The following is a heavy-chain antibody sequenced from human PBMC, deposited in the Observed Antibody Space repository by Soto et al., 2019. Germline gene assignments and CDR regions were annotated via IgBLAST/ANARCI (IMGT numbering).Heavy chain of an antibody. V-gene: IGHV1-18*04. J-gene: IGHJ4*02. D-gene: IGHD3-22*01. CDR3: AGGLGEVVITLPFVY. CDR2: ISAYNGNT. CDR1: GYTFTSYG. Sequence: QVQLVQSGAEVKKPGASVKVSCKASGYTFTSYGISWVRQAPGQGLEWMGWISAYNGNTNYAQKFQGRVTITADKSTSTAYMELSSLRSEDTAVYYCAGGLGEVVITLPFVYWGQGTLVTVSS.